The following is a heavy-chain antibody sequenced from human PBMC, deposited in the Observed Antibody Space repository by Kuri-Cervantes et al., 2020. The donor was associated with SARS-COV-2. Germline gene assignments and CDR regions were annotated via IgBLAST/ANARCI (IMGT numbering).Heavy chain of an antibody. Sequence: ESLKISCAASGFTFSSYEMNWVRQAPGKGLEWIASVFYRGTTHYNPSLKSRVTMSVDTSSNQFSLKLSSVTAADTAVYYCARGRSNDSSAENDYWGQGTLVTVSS. J-gene: IGHJ4*02. D-gene: IGHD3-22*01. CDR3: ARGRSNDSSAENDY. CDR1: GFTFSSYE. V-gene: IGHV4-59*04. CDR2: VFYRGTT.